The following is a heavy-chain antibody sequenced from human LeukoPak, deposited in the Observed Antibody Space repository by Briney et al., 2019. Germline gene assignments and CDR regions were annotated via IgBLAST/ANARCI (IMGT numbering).Heavy chain of an antibody. CDR2: IYYSGST. V-gene: IGHV4-39*07. J-gene: IGHJ2*01. CDR3: AETTVTTQGYFDL. D-gene: IGHD4-17*01. Sequence: SETLSLTCTVSGGSISSSSYYWGWIRQPPGKGLEWIGSIYYSGSTYYNPSLKSRVTISVDTSKNQFSLKLSSVTAADTAVYYCAETTVTTQGYFDLWGRGTLVTASS. CDR1: GGSISSSSYY.